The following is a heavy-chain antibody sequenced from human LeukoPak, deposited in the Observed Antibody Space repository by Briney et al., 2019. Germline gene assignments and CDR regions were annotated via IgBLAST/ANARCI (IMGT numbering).Heavy chain of an antibody. CDR3: ARVSSSSWWALDY. Sequence: GGSLRLSCAASGFTFSSYWMHWVRQAPGEGLVWVSRINSDGSSTSYADSVKGRFTISRDNAKNTLYLQMNSLRAEDTAVYYCARVSSSSWWALDYWGQGTLVTVSS. CDR1: GFTFSSYW. V-gene: IGHV3-74*01. CDR2: INSDGSST. J-gene: IGHJ4*02. D-gene: IGHD6-13*01.